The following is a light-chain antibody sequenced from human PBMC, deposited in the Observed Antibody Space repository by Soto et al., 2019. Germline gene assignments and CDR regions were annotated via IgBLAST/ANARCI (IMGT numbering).Light chain of an antibody. CDR2: AAS. V-gene: IGKV1-39*01. Sequence: DIQMTQSPSSLSTSVGDRVTITCRASQSIDTYLNWYQQKPGKAPELLIYAASSLQAGVPSRFSGNGSGTDFTLTISSLQPEDFATYYCQQSYIRTFGQGTKVDIK. CDR1: QSIDTY. J-gene: IGKJ1*01. CDR3: QQSYIRT.